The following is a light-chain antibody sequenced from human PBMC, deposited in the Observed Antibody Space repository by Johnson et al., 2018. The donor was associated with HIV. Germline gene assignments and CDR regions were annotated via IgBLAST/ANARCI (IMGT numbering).Light chain of an antibody. CDR1: SSDIGYNF. CDR3: GTWDSSLSAPRYV. J-gene: IGLJ1*01. CDR2: ENN. V-gene: IGLV1-51*02. Sequence: QAVLTQPPSVSAAPGQKVTISCSGSSSDIGYNFVSWYQQLPGTAPKVLIYENNKRPSGIPDRFSGSKSGTSATLGITGLQTGDEADYYCGTWDSSLSAPRYVFGTGTQVTVL.